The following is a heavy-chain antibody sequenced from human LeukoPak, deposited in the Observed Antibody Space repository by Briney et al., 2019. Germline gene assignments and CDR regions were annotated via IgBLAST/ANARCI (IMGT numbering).Heavy chain of an antibody. Sequence: SETLSLTCTVSGGSTSSSSYYWGWIRQPPGKGLEWIGSIYYSGSTYYNPSLKSRVTISVDTSKNQFSLKLSSVTAADTAVYYCASLRLGGNLPDAFDIWGQGTMVTVSS. D-gene: IGHD4-23*01. CDR2: IYYSGST. J-gene: IGHJ3*02. V-gene: IGHV4-39*01. CDR1: GGSTSSSSYY. CDR3: ASLRLGGNLPDAFDI.